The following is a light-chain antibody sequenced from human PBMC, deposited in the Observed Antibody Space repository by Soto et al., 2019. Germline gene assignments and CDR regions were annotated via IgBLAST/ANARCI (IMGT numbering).Light chain of an antibody. V-gene: IGKV3-20*01. CDR1: QSVSGNF. Sequence: ILFTQSPGTLSLSPGGRAPLSCRARQSVSGNFLAWYQQKPGQAPRLLIYDASSRSTGRFSGSGSGTDFNLTISILEPEDFALYCCQQYGCPPPTFGQGTRLEI. CDR2: DAS. J-gene: IGKJ5*01. CDR3: QQYGCPPPT.